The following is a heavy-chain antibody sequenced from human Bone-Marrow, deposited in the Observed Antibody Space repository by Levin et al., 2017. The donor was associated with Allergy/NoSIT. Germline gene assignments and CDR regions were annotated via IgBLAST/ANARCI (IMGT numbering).Heavy chain of an antibody. CDR1: GFTFTNVW. J-gene: IGHJ2*01. V-gene: IGHV3-15*01. D-gene: IGHD3-10*01. Sequence: GGSLRLSCAASGFTFTNVWMTWVRQAPGKGLEWVGRIKSETDGGTTDYAAPVKCRFSISRDDSKNTMILQMNRLKTEDTGAYYCITVGGELECIWYFDLWGRGTLVTVSS. CDR2: IKSETDGGTT. CDR3: ITVGGELECIWYFDL.